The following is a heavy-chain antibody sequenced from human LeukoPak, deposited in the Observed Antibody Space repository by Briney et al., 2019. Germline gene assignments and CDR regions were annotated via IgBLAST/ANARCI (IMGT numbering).Heavy chain of an antibody. CDR3: ARDLPFDY. V-gene: IGHV3-66*01. CDR1: GFTVSSNY. Sequence: PGGSLRLSCAASGFTVSSNYMSWVRQAPGKGLEWVSVIYSGGTTYYADSVKGRFTISRNNSRTTLNIQMNSLRAEATAVYYGARDLPFDYWGQGTLVTVSS. CDR2: IYSGGTT. J-gene: IGHJ4*02.